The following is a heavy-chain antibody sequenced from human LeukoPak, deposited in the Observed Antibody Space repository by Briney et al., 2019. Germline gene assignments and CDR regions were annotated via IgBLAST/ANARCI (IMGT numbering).Heavy chain of an antibody. V-gene: IGHV3-23*01. CDR1: EFTFSSYA. D-gene: IGHD3-3*01. J-gene: IGHJ6*03. CDR2: ISGSAGST. CDR3: AKRNDFWSGPYYYYYMDV. Sequence: PGGSLRLSCAAFEFTFSSYAMSWVRQAPGKGLEWVSAISGSAGSTYYADSVKGRFTISRDNSKNTLYLQMNSLRAEDTAVYYCAKRNDFWSGPYYYYYMDVGGKGTTVTVSS.